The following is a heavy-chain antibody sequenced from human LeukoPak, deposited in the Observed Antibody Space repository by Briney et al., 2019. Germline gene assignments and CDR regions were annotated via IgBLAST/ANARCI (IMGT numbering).Heavy chain of an antibody. J-gene: IGHJ4*02. CDR2: ISGSGTST. V-gene: IGHV3-23*01. CDR3: TKGPRSIDY. D-gene: IGHD4-17*01. Sequence: QTGGSLRLSCAASGFTFSTSAMSWVRQAPGKGLEWVSAISGSGTSTYYSDSVKGRFTISRDNSKHTLYLQMNSLRAEDTAVYYCTKGPRSIDYWGQGTLVTVSS. CDR1: GFTFSTSA.